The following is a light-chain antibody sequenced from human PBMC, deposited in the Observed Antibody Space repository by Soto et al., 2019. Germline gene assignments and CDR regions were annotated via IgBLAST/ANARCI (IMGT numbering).Light chain of an antibody. V-gene: IGKV3-20*01. Sequence: EIVLTQSPGTLSLSPGERATLSCRASESVSSNLAWYQQKPGQAPRLLIYVASTRATGIPDRSSGSGSGTDFTLTNSGLEPLYFAVYYCQLFGSSGTFGQGTKV. CDR1: ESVSSN. CDR3: QLFGSSGT. J-gene: IGKJ1*01. CDR2: VAS.